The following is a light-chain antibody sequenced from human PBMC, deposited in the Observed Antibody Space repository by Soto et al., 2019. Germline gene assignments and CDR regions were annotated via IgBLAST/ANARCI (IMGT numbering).Light chain of an antibody. CDR1: QSVGYD. V-gene: IGKV3-11*01. J-gene: IGKJ4*01. CDR2: DAL. CDR3: QQYNNWPLT. Sequence: EIVLTQSPATLSLFPGERAILSCRASQSVGYDLAWYQQKPGQAPRLLISDALNRATGIPARFSGSGSGTGFTLTISSLEPEDFAVYYCQQYNNWPLTFGGGTKVETK.